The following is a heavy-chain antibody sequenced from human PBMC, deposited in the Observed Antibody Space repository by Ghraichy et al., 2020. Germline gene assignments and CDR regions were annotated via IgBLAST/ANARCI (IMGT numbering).Heavy chain of an antibody. J-gene: IGHJ4*02. V-gene: IGHV4-59*01. Sequence: SQTLSLTCIVSGASISRYYWSWIRQPPGKGLTWIGFVDYTGRASYNPSLESRGSISVDTTKTQFSLGLNSGTAADTAVYYCEGEGNNNDAAGSLRDYWGQGTLVTVSS. CDR3: EGEGNNNDAAGSLRDY. CDR2: VDYTGRA. CDR1: GASISRYY. D-gene: IGHD1-14*01.